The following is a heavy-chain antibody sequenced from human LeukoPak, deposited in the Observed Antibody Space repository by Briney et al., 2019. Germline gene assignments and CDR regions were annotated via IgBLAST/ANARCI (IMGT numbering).Heavy chain of an antibody. D-gene: IGHD3-10*01. J-gene: IGHJ4*02. CDR3: VKSPGYNYGSSVYFDY. CDR2: INPDGSTT. V-gene: IGHV3-74*01. Sequence: GGSLRLSCAASGFTFTNYWMFWVRQAPGKGLVWVSGINPDGSTTTYADSVKGRFTISRDNAKNSLYLQMNSLRAEDTALYYCVKSPGYNYGSSVYFDYWGQGTLVTVSS. CDR1: GFTFTNYW.